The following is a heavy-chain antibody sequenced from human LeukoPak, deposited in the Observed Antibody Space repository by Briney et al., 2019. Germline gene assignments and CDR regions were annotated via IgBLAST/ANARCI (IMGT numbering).Heavy chain of an antibody. V-gene: IGHV3-30*02. CDR3: ARTGYSSSSRMYDY. CDR1: GFTFSSYG. Sequence: PGGSLRLSCAASGFTFSSYGMHWVRQAPGKGLEWVAFIRYDGSNKYYADSVKGRFTISRDNSKNTLYLQMNSLRSDDTAVYYCARTGYSSSSRMYDYWGQGTLVTVSS. J-gene: IGHJ4*02. CDR2: IRYDGSNK. D-gene: IGHD6-13*01.